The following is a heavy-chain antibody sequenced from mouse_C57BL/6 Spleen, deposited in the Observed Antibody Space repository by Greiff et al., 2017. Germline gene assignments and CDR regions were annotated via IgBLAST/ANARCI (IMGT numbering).Heavy chain of an antibody. J-gene: IGHJ2*01. CDR1: GYTFTSYW. CDR3: ARKASSYEVDY. D-gene: IGHD1-1*01. V-gene: IGHV1-55*01. Sequence: QVQLQQPGAELVKPGASVKMSCKASGYTFTSYWITWVKQKPGQGLEWIGDIYPGSGSTNYNEKFKSKATLSVDTTSSTAYMQLSSLTSEDSADYYCARKASSYEVDYWGQGTTLTVAS. CDR2: IYPGSGST.